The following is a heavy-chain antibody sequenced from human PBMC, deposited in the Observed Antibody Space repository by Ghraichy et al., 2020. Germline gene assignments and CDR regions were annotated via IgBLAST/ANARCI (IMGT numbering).Heavy chain of an antibody. Sequence: ETLSLTCTGSGFTFSDFAMNWVRQAPGKGLEWIAFVTSKSETIDYADSVRGRFTISRNNAKNSVYLEVNSLRDDDTALYYCASDIALYDSSGYFHGMDVWGQGTAVTVSS. J-gene: IGHJ6*02. CDR3: ASDIALYDSSGYFHGMDV. CDR1: GFTFSDFA. D-gene: IGHD3-22*01. V-gene: IGHV3-48*02. CDR2: VTSKSETI.